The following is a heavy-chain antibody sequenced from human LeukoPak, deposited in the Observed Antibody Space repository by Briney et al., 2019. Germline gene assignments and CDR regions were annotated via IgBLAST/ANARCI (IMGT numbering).Heavy chain of an antibody. CDR2: FDPEDGET. J-gene: IGHJ3*02. Sequence: ASVKVSCKVSGYTLTELPMHWVRQAPGKGLEWMGGFDPEDGETIYAQKFQGRVTMTEDTSTDTAYMELSSLRPEDTAVYYCATDRLHQWLGVGLDAFDIWGQGTMVTVSS. CDR1: GYTLTELP. D-gene: IGHD6-19*01. V-gene: IGHV1-24*01. CDR3: ATDRLHQWLGVGLDAFDI.